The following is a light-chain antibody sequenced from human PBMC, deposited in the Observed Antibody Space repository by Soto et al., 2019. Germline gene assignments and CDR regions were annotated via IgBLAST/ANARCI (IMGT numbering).Light chain of an antibody. CDR3: CSYAGSSTWV. V-gene: IGLV2-11*01. Sequence: QSALTQPRSVSGSPGQSVTISCTGTSSDVGGYNYVSWYQQHPGKAPKLMIYDVSKRPSGVPDRFSGAKSGNTASLTISGLQAEDEADYYCCSYAGSSTWVSGGGTKLTVL. J-gene: IGLJ3*02. CDR2: DVS. CDR1: SSDVGGYNY.